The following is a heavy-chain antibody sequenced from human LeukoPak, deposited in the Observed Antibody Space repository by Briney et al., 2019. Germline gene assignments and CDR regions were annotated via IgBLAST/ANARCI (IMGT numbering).Heavy chain of an antibody. J-gene: IGHJ4*02. Sequence: TLSLTCTVSGGSISSGSYYWSWIRQPAGKGLEWIGRIYTSGSTNYNPSLKSRVTISVDTSKNQFSLKLSSVTAADTAVYYCARVIYGDYVETFDYWGQGTLVTVSS. V-gene: IGHV4-61*02. CDR3: ARVIYGDYVETFDY. D-gene: IGHD4-17*01. CDR1: GGSISSGSYY. CDR2: IYTSGST.